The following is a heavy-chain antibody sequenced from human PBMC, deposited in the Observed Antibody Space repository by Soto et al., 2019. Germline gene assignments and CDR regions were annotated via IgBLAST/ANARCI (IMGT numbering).Heavy chain of an antibody. CDR1: GGSFSGYY. V-gene: IGHV4-34*01. Sequence: SETLSLTCAVYGGSFSGYYWSWIRQPPGKGLEWIGEINHSGSTNYNPSLKSRVTISVDTSKNQFSLKLSSVTAADTAVYYCARVSQSYYYGMDVRGQGTTVTVPS. CDR2: INHSGST. CDR3: ARVSQSYYYGMDV. J-gene: IGHJ6*02.